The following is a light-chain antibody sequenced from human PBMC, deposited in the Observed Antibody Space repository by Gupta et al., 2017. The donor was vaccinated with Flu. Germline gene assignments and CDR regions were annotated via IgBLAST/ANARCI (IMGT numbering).Light chain of an antibody. Sequence: EIVLTQSPGILVLSPGERATLSCRASQSVTNTYLAWYQQKPGQAPRLLIYDSSSRATGIPDRFSGSGSGTDFTLTISRLEPEDFAVYYCQQYGSSPLTFGGGTKVEIK. CDR1: QSVTNTY. V-gene: IGKV3-20*01. CDR2: DSS. J-gene: IGKJ4*01. CDR3: QQYGSSPLT.